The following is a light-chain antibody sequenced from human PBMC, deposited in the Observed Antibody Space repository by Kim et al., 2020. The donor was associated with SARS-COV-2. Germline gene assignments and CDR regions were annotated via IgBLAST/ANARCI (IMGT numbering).Light chain of an antibody. CDR2: GVN. CDR1: SSDVGGYNY. Sequence: QSVLTQPRSVSGSPGQSVTISCTGTSSDVGGYNYVSWHQQHPGKAPKVMIYGVNKRPSGVPDRFSGSKSGNAASLTISGLQAEDEADYYCCSYAGTYTWVFGGGTQLTVL. J-gene: IGLJ3*02. CDR3: CSYAGTYTWV. V-gene: IGLV2-11*01.